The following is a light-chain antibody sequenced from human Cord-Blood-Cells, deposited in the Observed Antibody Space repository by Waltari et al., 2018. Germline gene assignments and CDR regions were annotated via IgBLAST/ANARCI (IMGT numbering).Light chain of an antibody. Sequence: DIVLTQSPGTLSLSPRDRATLPCRARQSVSSSYLACYQQKPGQPPRLLISGASSRATGIPDRFSGSGSGTDFTLTISRLEPEDFAVYYCQQYGSSPLTFGGGTKVEIK. CDR3: QQYGSSPLT. CDR1: QSVSSSY. V-gene: IGKV3-20*01. J-gene: IGKJ4*01. CDR2: GAS.